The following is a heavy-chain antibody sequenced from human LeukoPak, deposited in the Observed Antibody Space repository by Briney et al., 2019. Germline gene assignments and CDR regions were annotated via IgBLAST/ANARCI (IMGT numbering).Heavy chain of an antibody. CDR2: IYYSGST. CDR3: ARNPGFWSGYYTY. CDR1: GGSISSGDYY. Sequence: SETLSHTCTVSGGSISSGDYYWSWIRQPPGKGLEWIGYIYYSGSTYYNPSLKSRVTISVDTSKNQFSLKLSSVTAADTAVCYCARNPGFWSGYYTYWGQGTLVTVSS. D-gene: IGHD3-3*01. J-gene: IGHJ4*02. V-gene: IGHV4-30-4*08.